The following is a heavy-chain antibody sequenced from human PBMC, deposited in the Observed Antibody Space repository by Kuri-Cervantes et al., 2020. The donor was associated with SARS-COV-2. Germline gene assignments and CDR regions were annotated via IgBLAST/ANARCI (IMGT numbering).Heavy chain of an antibody. D-gene: IGHD3-16*01. CDR1: GGSISSSSYY. CDR2: IYYSGST. Sequence: GSLRLSCTVSGGSISSSSYYWGWIRQPPGKGLEWIGSIYYSGSTYYNPSIKSRVTISVGTSKNQFSLKLSSVTAADTAVYYCAGGGDGGADYWGQGTLVTVSS. V-gene: IGHV4-39*07. J-gene: IGHJ4*02. CDR3: AGGGDGGADY.